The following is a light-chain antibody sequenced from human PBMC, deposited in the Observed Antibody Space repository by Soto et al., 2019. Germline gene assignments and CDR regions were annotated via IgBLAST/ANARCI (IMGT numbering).Light chain of an antibody. Sequence: DIQMTQSPSTLSGSVGDRVTITCRASQTISSWLAWYQQKPGKAPKLLIYKASTLKSGVPSRFSGSGSGTEFTLTLSSLQPDDFATYYCQHYNSYSEAFGQGTMVELK. CDR1: QTISSW. V-gene: IGKV1-5*03. CDR2: KAS. CDR3: QHYNSYSEA. J-gene: IGKJ1*01.